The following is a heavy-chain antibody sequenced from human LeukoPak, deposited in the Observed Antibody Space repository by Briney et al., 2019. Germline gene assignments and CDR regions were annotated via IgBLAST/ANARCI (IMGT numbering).Heavy chain of an antibody. J-gene: IGHJ3*02. CDR2: IWYDGSNK. CDR3: ARDLSAAAESDAFDI. Sequence: GGSLRLSCAASGFTFSSYGMHWVRQAPGKGLEWVAVIWYDGSNKYYADSVKGRFTISRDNSKNTLYLQMNSLRAEDTAVYYCARDLSAAAESDAFDIWGQGTMVTVSS. V-gene: IGHV3-33*01. D-gene: IGHD6-13*01. CDR1: GFTFSSYG.